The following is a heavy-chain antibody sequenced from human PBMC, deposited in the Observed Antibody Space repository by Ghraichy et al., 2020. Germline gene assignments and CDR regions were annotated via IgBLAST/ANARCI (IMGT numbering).Heavy chain of an antibody. CDR2: IYTSGST. CDR1: GGSISSYY. Sequence: SETLSLTCTVSGGSISSYYWSWIRQPPGKGLEWIGHIYTSGSTNYNSSLKSRVTISVDTSKNQFSLKLSSVTAADTAVYYCAGLRVAYDVGFDYWGRGTLVTVSS. J-gene: IGHJ4*02. V-gene: IGHV4-4*09. CDR3: AGLRVAYDVGFDY. D-gene: IGHD3-10*01.